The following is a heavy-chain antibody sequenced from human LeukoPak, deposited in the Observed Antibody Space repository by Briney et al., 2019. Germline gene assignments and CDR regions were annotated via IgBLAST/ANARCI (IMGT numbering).Heavy chain of an antibody. V-gene: IGHV4-39*07. CDR3: AIQKEGGSYSLGFDY. CDR1: GGSMTSSRYY. Sequence: SETLSLTCTVSGGSMTSSRYYWGWIRQPPGKGLEWIGSIYYSGSTYYNPSLKSRVTISVDTSKNQFSLKLSSVTAADTAVYYCAIQKEGGSYSLGFDYWGQGTLVTVSS. D-gene: IGHD1-26*01. CDR2: IYYSGST. J-gene: IGHJ4*02.